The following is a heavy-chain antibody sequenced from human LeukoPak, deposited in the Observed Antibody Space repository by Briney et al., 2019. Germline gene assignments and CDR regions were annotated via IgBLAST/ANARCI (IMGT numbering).Heavy chain of an antibody. CDR3: ARAHQQWLSRYYFDY. Sequence: GASVKISCKASGYTFTSYGISWVRQAPGQGLEWMGWISAYNGNTNYAQKLQGRVTMTTDTSTSTAYMELRSLRSDDTAVYYCARAHQQWLSRYYFDYWGQGTLVTVSS. V-gene: IGHV1-18*01. J-gene: IGHJ4*02. CDR1: GYTFTSYG. D-gene: IGHD6-19*01. CDR2: ISAYNGNT.